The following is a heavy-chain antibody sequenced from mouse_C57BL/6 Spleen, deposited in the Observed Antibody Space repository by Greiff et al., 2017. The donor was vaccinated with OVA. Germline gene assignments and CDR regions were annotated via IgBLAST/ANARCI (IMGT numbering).Heavy chain of an antibody. Sequence: QVQLQQPGAELVKPGASVKLSCKASGYTFTSYWMQWVKQRPGQGLEWIGEIDPSDSYTNYNQKFKGKATLTVDTSSSTAYMQLSSLTSEDSAVYYCAREGDYGSSYGYWGQGTTLTVSS. J-gene: IGHJ2*01. CDR1: GYTFTSYW. D-gene: IGHD1-1*01. V-gene: IGHV1-50*01. CDR2: IDPSDSYT. CDR3: AREGDYGSSYGY.